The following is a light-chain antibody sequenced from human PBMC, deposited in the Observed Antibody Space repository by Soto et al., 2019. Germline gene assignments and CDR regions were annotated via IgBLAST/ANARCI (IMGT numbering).Light chain of an antibody. CDR3: SSYAGSSSSVL. V-gene: IGLV2-23*01. CDR2: EAS. CDR1: SSDVGNSNL. Sequence: QSVLTQPASVSGSPGQSITISCTGTSSDVGNSNLVSWYQQHPGKAPKLIIYEASQRPSGVSNRLSGSKSGNTASLTISGLQAEDEADYYCSSYAGSSSSVLFGGGTKLTVL. J-gene: IGLJ2*01.